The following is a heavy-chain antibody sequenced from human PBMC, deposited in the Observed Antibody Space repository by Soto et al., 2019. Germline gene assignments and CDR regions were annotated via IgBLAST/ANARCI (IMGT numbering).Heavy chain of an antibody. D-gene: IGHD6-13*01. Sequence: EVQLLESGGGLEQPGGSLRLSCVASGLTFSSNAMSWVRQAPGKGLEWVSGISGSGGSTFYADSVKGRFTISRDNPKNTLYLQMNSLRAEDTAIYYCAKHLGIAAAGHFDYGGQGTLVTVSS. V-gene: IGHV3-23*01. CDR3: AKHLGIAAAGHFDY. CDR1: GLTFSSNA. CDR2: ISGSGGST. J-gene: IGHJ4*02.